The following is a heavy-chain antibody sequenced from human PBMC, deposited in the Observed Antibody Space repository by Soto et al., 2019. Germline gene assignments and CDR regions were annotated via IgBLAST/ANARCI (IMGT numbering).Heavy chain of an antibody. D-gene: IGHD4-17*01. J-gene: IGHJ4*02. V-gene: IGHV3-13*01. CDR3: ARGRPKVYGDYAQFDY. Sequence: GGSLRLSCAASGFTFSSYDMHWVRQATGKGLEWVSAIGTAGDTYYPGSVKGRFTISRENAKNSLYLQMNSLRAGDTAVYYCARGRPKVYGDYAQFDYWGQGTLVTVSS. CDR1: GFTFSSYD. CDR2: IGTAGDT.